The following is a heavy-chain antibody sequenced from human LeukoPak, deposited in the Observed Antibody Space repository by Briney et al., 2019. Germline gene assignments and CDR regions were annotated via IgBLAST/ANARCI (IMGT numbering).Heavy chain of an antibody. J-gene: IGHJ4*02. V-gene: IGHV4-39*01. CDR3: ARGVLWFGELYYFDY. CDR1: GGSISSSSYY. CDR2: IHYSGST. D-gene: IGHD3-10*01. Sequence: SETLSPTCTVSGGSISSSSYYWGWIRQPPGKGLEWIGSIHYSGSTYYNPSLKSRVTISVDTSKNQFSLKLSSVTAADTAVYYCARGVLWFGELYYFDYWGQGTLVTVSS.